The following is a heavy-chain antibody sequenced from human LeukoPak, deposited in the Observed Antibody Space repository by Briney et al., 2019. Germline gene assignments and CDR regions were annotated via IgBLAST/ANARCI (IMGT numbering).Heavy chain of an antibody. Sequence: GEALKISCKGSGYSFTSYWIGWVRQMPGKGLELMGIIYPGDSDTRYSPSFQGQVTISADKSITTAYLQWNSLKASDTAMYYCARQTGDNAFDIWGRGTMVTVSS. CDR3: ARQTGDNAFDI. CDR1: GYSFTSYW. D-gene: IGHD7-27*01. J-gene: IGHJ3*02. CDR2: IYPGDSDT. V-gene: IGHV5-51*01.